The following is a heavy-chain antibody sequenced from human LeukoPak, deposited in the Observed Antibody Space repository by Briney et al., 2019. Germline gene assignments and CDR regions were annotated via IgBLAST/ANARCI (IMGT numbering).Heavy chain of an antibody. Sequence: SVKVSCKASGGTFSSYAISWVRQAPGQGLEWMGGIIPIFGTANYAQKFQGRVTITTDESTSTAYMELSSLRSEDTAVYYCARAGELGQLGRSGSFLYWGQGTLVTVSS. D-gene: IGHD1-26*01. CDR2: IIPIFGTA. CDR1: GGTFSSYA. J-gene: IGHJ4*02. CDR3: ARAGELGQLGRSGSFLY. V-gene: IGHV1-69*05.